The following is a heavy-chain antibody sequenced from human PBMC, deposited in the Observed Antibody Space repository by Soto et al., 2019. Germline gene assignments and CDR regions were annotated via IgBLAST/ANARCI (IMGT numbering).Heavy chain of an antibody. CDR3: ARDLVVGATTGYYYYGMDV. D-gene: IGHD1-26*01. Sequence: PSETLSLTCTVSGGSISSGYYWTWIRQHPGKGLEWIGYIYYSGSTLYNPSLKSRAAISVDTSKNQFSLNLSSVTAADTAVYYCARDLVVGATTGYYYYGMDVWGQGTTVTVSS. CDR1: GGSISSGYY. J-gene: IGHJ6*02. CDR2: IYYSGST. V-gene: IGHV4-31*03.